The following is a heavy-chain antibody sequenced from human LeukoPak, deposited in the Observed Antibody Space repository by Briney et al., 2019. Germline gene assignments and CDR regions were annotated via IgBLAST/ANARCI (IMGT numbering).Heavy chain of an antibody. D-gene: IGHD1-26*01. CDR2: MNPNSGNA. CDR3: ARELFYTSGSKSNRVDY. J-gene: IGHJ4*02. Sequence: ASVKVSCKASGYSFTTYDINWVRQAPGQGLEWMGWMNPNSGNAGYAQKFQGRVTMTRNTSITTAYMELSSLRSEDTAVYYCARELFYTSGSKSNRVDYWGQGTLVTVSS. V-gene: IGHV1-8*01. CDR1: GYSFTTYD.